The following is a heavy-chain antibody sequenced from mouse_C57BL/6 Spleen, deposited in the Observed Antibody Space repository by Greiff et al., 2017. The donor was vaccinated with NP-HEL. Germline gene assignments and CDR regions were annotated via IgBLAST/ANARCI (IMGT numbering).Heavy chain of an antibody. CDR3: ARRVTYGNHWYFDV. CDR2: INSDGGST. Sequence: EVQGVESGGGLVQPGESLKLSCESNEYEFPSHDMSWVRKTPEKRLELVAAINSDGGSTYYPDTMERRFNISRDNTKTTLYLQMSSLRAEDTGLYYGARRVTYGNHWYFDVWGTGTTVTGSS. J-gene: IGHJ1*03. V-gene: IGHV5-2*01. CDR1: EYEFPSHD. D-gene: IGHD2-10*02.